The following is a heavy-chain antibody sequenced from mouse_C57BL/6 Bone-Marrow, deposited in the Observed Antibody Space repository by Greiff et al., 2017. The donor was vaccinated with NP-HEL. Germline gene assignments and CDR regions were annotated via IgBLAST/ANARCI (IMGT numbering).Heavy chain of an antibody. CDR1: GFTFSSYA. J-gene: IGHJ2*01. Sequence: EVQRVESGGGLVKPGGSLKLSCAASGFTFSSYAMSWVRQTPEKRLEWVATISDGGSYTYYPDNVKGRFTISRDNAKNNLYLQMSHLKSEDTAMYYCARDPHYYGSSYQYYFDYWGQGTTLTVSS. CDR2: ISDGGSYT. CDR3: ARDPHYYGSSYQYYFDY. V-gene: IGHV5-4*01. D-gene: IGHD1-1*01.